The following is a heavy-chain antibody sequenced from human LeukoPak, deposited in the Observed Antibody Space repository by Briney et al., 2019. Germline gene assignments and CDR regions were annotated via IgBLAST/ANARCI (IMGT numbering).Heavy chain of an antibody. V-gene: IGHV4-39*01. CDR2: IYYSGST. Sequence: SETLSLTCTVSGGSISSSSYYWGWIRQPPGKGLEWIGSIYYSGSTYYNPSLKSRVTISVDTSKNQFSLKLSSVTAADTAVYYCASGYYYGSPTEGWFDHWGQGTLVTVSS. CDR1: GGSISSSSYY. D-gene: IGHD3-10*01. J-gene: IGHJ5*02. CDR3: ASGYYYGSPTEGWFDH.